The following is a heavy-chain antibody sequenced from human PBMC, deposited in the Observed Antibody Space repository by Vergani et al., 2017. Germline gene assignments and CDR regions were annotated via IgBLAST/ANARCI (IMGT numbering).Heavy chain of an antibody. V-gene: IGHV1-2*02. CDR3: ARVGGLGSHDKDYYYYGMDV. Sequence: QVQLVESGGGVVQPGESLRLSCAASGFPFSTYGMHWVRQAPGQGLEWMGWINPNTGGTNYALKFQGRVTMTRDTSSSTAYMELSRLRSDDTAVYSCARVGGLGSHDKDYYYYGMDVWGQGTTVTVSS. D-gene: IGHD3-16*01. CDR2: INPNTGGT. CDR1: GFPFSTYG. J-gene: IGHJ6*02.